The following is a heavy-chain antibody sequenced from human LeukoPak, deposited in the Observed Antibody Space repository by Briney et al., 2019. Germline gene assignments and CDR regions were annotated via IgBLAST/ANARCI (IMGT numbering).Heavy chain of an antibody. CDR1: GFTFSSYG. CDR2: ISYDGSNK. V-gene: IGHV3-30*18. D-gene: IGHD5-12*01. Sequence: PGGSLRLSCAASGFTFSSYGMHWVRQAPGKGLEWVALISYDGSNKYYADSVKGRFTISRDNSKNTLYLQMNSLRAEDTAVYYCAKDAFIGYSGSWGQGTLVTVSS. J-gene: IGHJ4*02. CDR3: AKDAFIGYSGS.